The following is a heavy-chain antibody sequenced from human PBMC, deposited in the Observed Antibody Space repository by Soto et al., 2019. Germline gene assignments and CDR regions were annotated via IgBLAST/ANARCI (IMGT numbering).Heavy chain of an antibody. J-gene: IGHJ5*02. CDR2: MNPYSGGT. CDR3: ARRVGSSWKNWFDP. CDR1: GNTFTEYY. D-gene: IGHD6-13*01. Sequence: ASVKVSCKASGNTFTEYYMYWVRQAPGQGLEWMGWMNPYSGGTKFAQKFQGRVTMTRDTSISTAYMELRRLQYDDTAVYYCARRVGSSWKNWFDPRGQGTLVTVSS. V-gene: IGHV1-2*02.